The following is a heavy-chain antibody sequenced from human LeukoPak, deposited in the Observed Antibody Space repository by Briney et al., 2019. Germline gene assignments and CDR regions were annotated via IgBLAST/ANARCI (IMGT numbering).Heavy chain of an antibody. J-gene: IGHJ4*02. CDR1: GYTLTELS. CDR2: FDPEDGET. D-gene: IGHD3-9*01. CDR3: ATRANYYDILTGYRKHFDY. Sequence: ASVKVSCKVSGYTLTELSMHWVRQAPGKGLEWMGGFDPEDGETIYAQKFQGRVTMTEDTSTDTAYMELSGLRSEDTAVYYCATRANYYDILTGYRKHFDYWGQGTLVTVSS. V-gene: IGHV1-24*01.